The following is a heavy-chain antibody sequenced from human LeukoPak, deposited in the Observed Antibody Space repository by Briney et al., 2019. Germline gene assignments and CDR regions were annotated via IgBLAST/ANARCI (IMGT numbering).Heavy chain of an antibody. Sequence: SETLSLTCTVSGGSISSGDYYWSWIRQLAGKGLEWIGRIYSSGSTNYNPSLKSRVTMSVDTSKNQFSLKLNSVTAADTAVYYCARSTMIVGPSGYYMDVWDKGTMVTVSS. J-gene: IGHJ6*03. V-gene: IGHV4-61*02. CDR1: GGSISSGDYY. D-gene: IGHD3-22*01. CDR3: ARSTMIVGPSGYYMDV. CDR2: IYSSGST.